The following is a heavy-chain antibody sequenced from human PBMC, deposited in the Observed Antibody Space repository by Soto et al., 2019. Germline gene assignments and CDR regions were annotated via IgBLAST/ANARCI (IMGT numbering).Heavy chain of an antibody. CDR3: ARAKTTIFGVVIPLDV. CDR1: GGSISSGDYY. J-gene: IGHJ6*02. Sequence: PSETLSLTCTVSGGSISSGDYYWSWIRQPPGKGLEWIGEINHSGSTNYNPSLKSRVTIPVDTSKNQFSLKLSSVTAADTAVYYCARAKTTIFGVVIPLDVWGQGTTVTVSS. CDR2: INHSGST. D-gene: IGHD3-3*01. V-gene: IGHV4-30-4*01.